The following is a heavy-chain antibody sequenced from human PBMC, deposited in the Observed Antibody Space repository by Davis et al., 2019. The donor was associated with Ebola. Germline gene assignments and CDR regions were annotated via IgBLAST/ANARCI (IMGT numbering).Heavy chain of an antibody. Sequence: MPSETLSLTCAVYGGSFSGYYWSWIRQPPGKGLEWIGEINHSGSTNYNPSLKSRVTISVDTSKNQFSLKLNSVTPEDTAVYYCARGLTWPLDYWGQGTLVTVSS. CDR1: GGSFSGYY. J-gene: IGHJ4*02. V-gene: IGHV4-34*01. CDR3: ARGLTWPLDY. CDR2: INHSGST.